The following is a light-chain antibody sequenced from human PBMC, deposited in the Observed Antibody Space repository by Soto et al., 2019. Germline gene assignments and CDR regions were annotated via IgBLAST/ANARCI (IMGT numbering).Light chain of an antibody. CDR1: QSVFRTSDNKNF. J-gene: IGKJ2*01. CDR3: QQYYMAPYT. CDR2: WAS. V-gene: IGKV4-1*01. Sequence: DIVMTQSPDSLAVSLGERATINCKSSQSVFRTSDNKNFLAWYQHKPGQPPNLLIYWASTRESGVPVRFSGSESGTEFTLTISSLQAEDVAVYYCQQYYMAPYTFGQGTKLEIK.